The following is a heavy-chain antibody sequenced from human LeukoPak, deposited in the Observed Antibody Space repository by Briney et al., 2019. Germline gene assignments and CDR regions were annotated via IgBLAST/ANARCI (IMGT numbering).Heavy chain of an antibody. D-gene: IGHD2-15*01. J-gene: IGHJ5*02. CDR3: ARSSSDCSGGSCYDWFDP. CDR1: GYTFTSYD. V-gene: IGHV1-8*01. CDR2: MNPNSGNT. Sequence: EASVKVSCKASGYTFTSYDINWVRRATGQGLEWMGWMNPNSGNTGYAQKFQGRVTMTRNTSISTAYMELSSLRSEDTAVYYCARSSSDCSGGSCYDWFDPWGQGTLVTVSS.